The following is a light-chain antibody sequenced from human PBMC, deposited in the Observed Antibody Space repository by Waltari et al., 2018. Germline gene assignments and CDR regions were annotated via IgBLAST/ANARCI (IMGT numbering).Light chain of an antibody. J-gene: IGLJ1*01. V-gene: IGLV2-23*02. CDR1: TSDVGSYDL. CDR2: EVF. Sequence: QSALTQPASVSGTPGQSITISCSGTTSDVGSYDLVSWYQQHPGEAPKLLICEVFKRPPDTSSRFSGAKSGSTASLTISGLQPEDEAGYYCCSYAGRGTYVFGSGTKVTVL. CDR3: CSYAGRGTYV.